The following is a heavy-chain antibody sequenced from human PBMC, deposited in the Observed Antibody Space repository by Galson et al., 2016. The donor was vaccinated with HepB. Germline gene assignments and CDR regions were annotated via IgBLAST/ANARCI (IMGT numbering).Heavy chain of an antibody. CDR1: GFSLNTSGAT. CDR2: IYWHDDK. J-gene: IGHJ4*02. D-gene: IGHD2/OR15-2a*01. V-gene: IGHV2-5*01. Sequence: PALVKPTQTLTLTCTFSGFSLNTSGATVGWIRQPPGKALEWLALIYWHDDKRFRSSLRSRLTITKDTSKNQVVLTMTNMDPVDTATYYCAHSFDAARSFDGDLPEYQPFGYWGRGTLVTVSS. CDR3: AHSFDAARSFDGDLPEYQPFGY.